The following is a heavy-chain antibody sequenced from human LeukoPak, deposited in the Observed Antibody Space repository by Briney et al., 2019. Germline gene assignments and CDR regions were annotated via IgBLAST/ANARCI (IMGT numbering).Heavy chain of an antibody. V-gene: IGHV3-23*01. D-gene: IGHD6-13*01. Sequence: GGSLRLSCAASGFTFRSYAMSWVRQAPGKGLGWVSAISGSGGSTYYADSVKGRFTISRDNSKNTLYLQMNSLRAEDTAVYYCAKTIAAAGRHYYGMDVWGQGTTVTVSS. CDR3: AKTIAAAGRHYYGMDV. CDR1: GFTFRSYA. J-gene: IGHJ6*02. CDR2: ISGSGGST.